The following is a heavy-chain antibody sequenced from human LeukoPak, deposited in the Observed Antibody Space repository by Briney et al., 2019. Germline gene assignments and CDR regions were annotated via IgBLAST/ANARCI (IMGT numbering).Heavy chain of an antibody. CDR1: GGSFSGYY. CDR2: INHSGST. V-gene: IGHV4-34*01. CDR3: ARGDIAVARFDY. J-gene: IGHJ4*02. D-gene: IGHD6-19*01. Sequence: SETLSLTCAVCGGSFSGYYWSWIRQPPGKGLEWIGEINHSGSTNYNPSLKSRVTISVDTSKNQFSLKLSSVTAADTAVYYCARGDIAVARFDYWGQGTLVTVSS.